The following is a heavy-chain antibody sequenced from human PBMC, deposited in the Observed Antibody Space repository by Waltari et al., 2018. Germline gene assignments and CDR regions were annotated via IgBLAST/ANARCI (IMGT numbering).Heavy chain of an antibody. V-gene: IGHV4-59*11. CDR1: GGSISRHY. CDR2: IYYSGST. Sequence: QVQLQESGPGLVTPSETLSLTCTVSGGSISRHYWRWIRQPPGKGLEWIGYIYYSGSTNYNPSLKSRVTISVDTSKNQFSLKLSSVTAADTAVYYCASSVGVVTDAFDIWGQGTMVTVSS. CDR3: ASSVGVVTDAFDI. D-gene: IGHD3-3*01. J-gene: IGHJ3*02.